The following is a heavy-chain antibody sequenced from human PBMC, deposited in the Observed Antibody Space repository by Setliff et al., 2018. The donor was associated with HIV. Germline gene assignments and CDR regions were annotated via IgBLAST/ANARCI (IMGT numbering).Heavy chain of an antibody. J-gene: IGHJ4*02. CDR2: ITHSGST. V-gene: IGHV4-34*01. D-gene: IGHD1-1*01. CDR1: GESFSDYS. Sequence: PSETLSLTCAVYGESFSDYSWNWIRQTPEKGLEWIAEITHSGSTNYNPSLRGRVTVELGTSKNHFSLNLRSVTAADTAFYYCATKGWNAYKAFDYWGQGSLVTV. CDR3: ATKGWNAYKAFDY.